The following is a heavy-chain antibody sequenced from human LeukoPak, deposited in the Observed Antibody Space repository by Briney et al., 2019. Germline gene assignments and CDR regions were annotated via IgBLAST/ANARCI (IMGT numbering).Heavy chain of an antibody. CDR1: GYSISSGYF. Sequence: SETLSLTCTVSGYSISSGYFWGWIRQPPGKGLEWIGEINHSGSTNYNPSLKSRVTISVDTSKNQFSLKLSSVTAADTAVYYCARGGDFWSGYYRYWYFDLWGRGTLVTVSS. J-gene: IGHJ2*01. V-gene: IGHV4-38-2*02. CDR3: ARGGDFWSGYYRYWYFDL. D-gene: IGHD3-3*01. CDR2: INHSGST.